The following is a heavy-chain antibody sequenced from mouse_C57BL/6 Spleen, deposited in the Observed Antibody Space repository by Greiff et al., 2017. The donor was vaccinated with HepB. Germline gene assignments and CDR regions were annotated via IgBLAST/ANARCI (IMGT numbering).Heavy chain of an antibody. CDR3: ATGDYDYPFAY. CDR2: IDPEAGDT. J-gene: IGHJ3*01. D-gene: IGHD2-4*01. Sequence: VQLQQSGAELVRPGASVKLSCTASGFNIKDYYMHWVKQRPEQGLEWIGRIDPEAGDTEYDTKFQGKATMTADTSSNTAYLQLNSLTSEDTAVYYCATGDYDYPFAYWGQGTLVTVSA. CDR1: GFNIKDYY. V-gene: IGHV14-1*01.